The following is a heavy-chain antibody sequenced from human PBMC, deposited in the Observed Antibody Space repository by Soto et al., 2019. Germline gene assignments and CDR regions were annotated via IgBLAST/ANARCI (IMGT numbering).Heavy chain of an antibody. CDR2: IYTSGST. V-gene: IGHV4-4*07. D-gene: IGHD6-13*01. CDR3: ARDTGSAASSSWEVISMDV. J-gene: IGHJ6*02. Sequence: SETLSLTCTVSGGSISSYYWSWIRQPAGKGLEWIGRIYTSGSTNYNPSLKSRVTMSVDTSKNQFSLKLSSVTAAATAVYYCARDTGSAASSSWEVISMDVWGQGTTVTVSS. CDR1: GGSISSYY.